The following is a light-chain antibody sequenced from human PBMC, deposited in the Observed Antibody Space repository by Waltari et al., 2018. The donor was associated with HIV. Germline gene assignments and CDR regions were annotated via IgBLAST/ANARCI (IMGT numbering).Light chain of an antibody. V-gene: IGLV8-61*01. CDR3: LLYMASGRV. CDR2: NTD. CDR1: SGPVSSAYY. Sequence: GTITLTCGLSSGPVSSAYYPSWYQQTTGQPPRTPIYNTDTRSSGVPDRFSGSIVGNKTALTNTGAQSEDESDNSCLLYMASGRVFGEGTRLTVL. J-gene: IGLJ3*02.